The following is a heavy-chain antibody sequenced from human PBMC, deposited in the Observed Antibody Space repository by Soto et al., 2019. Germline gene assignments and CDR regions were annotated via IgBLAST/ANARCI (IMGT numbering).Heavy chain of an antibody. CDR3: AKSFSYRSSSFLLWIDL. CDR1: GFTFSDYA. CDR2: ISGTGVPT. V-gene: IGHV3-23*01. D-gene: IGHD6-13*01. Sequence: EVQLLESGGGLVQPGGSLRLSCAASGFTFSDYAMSWVRQAPGKGLECLSLISGTGVPTLYAGSVKGRFSVSRDNSKNTLFKEMNDVRIDDTAIYYCAKSFSYRSSSFLLWIDLWGPGTLVTVSS. J-gene: IGHJ5*01.